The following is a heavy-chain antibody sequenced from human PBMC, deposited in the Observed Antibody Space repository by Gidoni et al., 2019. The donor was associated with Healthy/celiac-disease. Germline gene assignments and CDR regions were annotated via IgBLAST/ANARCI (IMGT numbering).Heavy chain of an antibody. V-gene: IGHV1-46*01. D-gene: IGHD1-26*01. CDR1: GYTFTSYY. CDR2: INPSGGST. CDR3: ARDPSGGYGRRPGWFDP. J-gene: IGHJ5*02. Sequence: QVQLVQSGAEVKKPGASAKVSCKASGYTFTSYYMHWVRQAPGQGLEWMGIINPSGGSTSYAQKFQGRVTMTRDTSTSTVYMELSSLRSEDTAVYYCARDPSGGYGRRPGWFDPWGQGTLVTVSS.